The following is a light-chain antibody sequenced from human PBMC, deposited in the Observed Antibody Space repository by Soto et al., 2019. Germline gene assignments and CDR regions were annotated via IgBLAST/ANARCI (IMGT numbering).Light chain of an antibody. CDR3: GLFTSSATGV. CDR2: DVI. J-gene: IGLJ3*02. CDR1: TSDVGDYEH. Sequence: QSALTQPTSVSGSPGQSVTISCTIATSDVGDYEHVSWYQLAPGTTPKLLISDVINRPSGVPDRFSGSKSGNTPSLTISGLQAEDEADYYCGLFTSSATGVFGGGTKLTVL. V-gene: IGLV2-18*01.